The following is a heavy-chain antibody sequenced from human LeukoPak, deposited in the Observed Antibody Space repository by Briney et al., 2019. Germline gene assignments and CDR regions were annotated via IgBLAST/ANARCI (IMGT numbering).Heavy chain of an antibody. D-gene: IGHD3-22*01. J-gene: IGHJ4*02. CDR2: IYYSGST. CDR3: ARVGMVHYYDSSGPYYFDY. CDR1: GGSISSSSYY. V-gene: IGHV4-39*01. Sequence: PSETLSLTCTVSGGSISSSSYYWGWIRQPPGKGLEWIGSIYYSGSTYYNPSLKSRVTISVDTSKNQFSLKLSSVTAADTAVYYCARVGMVHYYDSSGPYYFDYWGQGTLVTVSS.